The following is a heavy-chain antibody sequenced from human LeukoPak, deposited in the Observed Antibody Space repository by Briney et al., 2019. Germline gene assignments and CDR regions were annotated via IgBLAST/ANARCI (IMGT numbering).Heavy chain of an antibody. CDR3: ATITGFTMVRGVIFDP. Sequence: ASVKVSCKASGYTLTELSMHWVRQAPGKGLEWMGGFDPEDGETIYAQKFQGRVTMTEDTSTDTAYMELSSLRSEDTAVYYCATITGFTMVRGVIFDPWGQGTLVTVSS. D-gene: IGHD3-10*01. CDR2: FDPEDGET. CDR1: GYTLTELS. V-gene: IGHV1-24*01. J-gene: IGHJ5*02.